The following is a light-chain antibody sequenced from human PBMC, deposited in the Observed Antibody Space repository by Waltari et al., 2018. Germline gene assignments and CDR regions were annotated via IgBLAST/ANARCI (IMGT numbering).Light chain of an antibody. CDR2: AAS. CDR3: QQHYSYPWT. Sequence: AIRMTQSPSSLSPPTGAIVTITCRASQGISSYLAWYQQKPGKAPKLLIYAASTLQSGVPSRFSGSGSGTDFTLTISCLQSEDFATYYCQQHYSYPWTFGQGTKVEIK. V-gene: IGKV1-8*01. J-gene: IGKJ1*01. CDR1: QGISSY.